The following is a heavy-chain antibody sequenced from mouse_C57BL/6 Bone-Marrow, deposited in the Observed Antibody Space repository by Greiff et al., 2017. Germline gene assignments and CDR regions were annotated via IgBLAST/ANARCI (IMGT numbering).Heavy chain of an antibody. V-gene: IGHV1-81*01. CDR3: ARRLKRAWFAY. Sequence: QVQLQQSGAGLARPGASVKLSCKASGYTFTSYGISWVKQRTGQGLEWIGEIYPRSGNTYYNEKFKGKATLTADKSSSTAYMELRSLTSEDSAVYFCARRLKRAWFAYWGQGTLVTVSA. CDR1: GYTFTSYG. CDR2: IYPRSGNT. D-gene: IGHD1-3*01. J-gene: IGHJ3*01.